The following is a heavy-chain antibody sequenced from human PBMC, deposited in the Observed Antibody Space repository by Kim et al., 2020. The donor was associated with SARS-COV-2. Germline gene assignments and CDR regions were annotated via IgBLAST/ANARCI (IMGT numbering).Heavy chain of an antibody. Sequence: KYYADPVKGRFTISRDNSKNTLYLQMNSLRAEDTAVYYCARDLSGYYGMDVWGQGTTVTVSS. CDR3: ARDLSGYYGMDV. J-gene: IGHJ6*02. CDR2: K. V-gene: IGHV3-33*01. D-gene: IGHD3-10*01.